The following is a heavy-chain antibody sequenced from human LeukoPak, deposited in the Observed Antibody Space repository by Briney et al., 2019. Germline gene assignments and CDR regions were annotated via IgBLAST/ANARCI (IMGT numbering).Heavy chain of an antibody. D-gene: IGHD6-19*01. CDR2: IYNSGRP. V-gene: IGHV4-59*08. CDR1: GGSISSYY. J-gene: IGHJ2*01. Sequence: SETLSLTCTVSGGSISSYYWSWILQPPGTGLEWIGCIYNSGRPNYNPSLKSRVTIPVDTSKNHYSLKLTSVTAADTALYYCARGWYETGYFDLWGRGTLVTVSS. CDR3: ARGWYETGYFDL.